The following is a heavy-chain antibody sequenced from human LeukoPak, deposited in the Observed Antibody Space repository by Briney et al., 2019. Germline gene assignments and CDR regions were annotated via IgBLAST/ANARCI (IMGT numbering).Heavy chain of an antibody. D-gene: IGHD2-15*01. V-gene: IGHV3-30*04. CDR2: ISYDGSNK. J-gene: IGHJ3*02. CDR1: GFTFSSYA. Sequence: GGSLRLSCAASGFTFSSYAMHWVRQAPGKGLEWVAVISYDGSNKYYADSVKGRFTISRDNSKNTLYLQMNSLRAEDTAVYYCARTREMVVAATDAFDIWGQGTMVTVSS. CDR3: ARTREMVVAATDAFDI.